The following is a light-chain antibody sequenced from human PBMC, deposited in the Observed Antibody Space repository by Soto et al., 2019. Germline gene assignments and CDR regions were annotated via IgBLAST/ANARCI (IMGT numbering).Light chain of an antibody. CDR2: DAS. CDR3: QQRSDWALT. V-gene: IGKV3-11*01. Sequence: EIVLTQSPATLSLSPGERATLSCWASQSVGSYLAWYQQKPGQAPRLLIYDASNRATGIPARFSGSGSGTDFTLTISSLEPEDFAVYYCQQRSDWALTFGGGTKVEIK. J-gene: IGKJ4*01. CDR1: QSVGSY.